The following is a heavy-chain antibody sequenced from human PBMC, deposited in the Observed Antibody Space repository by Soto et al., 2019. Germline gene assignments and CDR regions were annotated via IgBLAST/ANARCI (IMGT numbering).Heavy chain of an antibody. CDR1: GGTFSSYA. CDR3: ARESYSSTVAGIGGHPPWFDP. CDR2: IIPIFGTA. V-gene: IGHV1-69*01. Sequence: QVQLVQSGAEVKKPGSSVKVSCEASGGTFSSYAISWVRQAPGQGLEWMGGIIPIFGTANYAQKFQGRVTITADESTSTAYMELSSLRSEDTAVYYCARESYSSTVAGIGGHPPWFDPWGQGTLVTVSS. J-gene: IGHJ5*02. D-gene: IGHD6-19*01.